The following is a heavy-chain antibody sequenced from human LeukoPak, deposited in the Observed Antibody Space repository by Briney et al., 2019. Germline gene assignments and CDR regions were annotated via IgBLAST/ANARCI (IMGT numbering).Heavy chain of an antibody. Sequence: PTETLSLTCTVSGVSLSSSSYCWGWTRQPPGKGLEWIGTIYYSGSTYYNPSLKSRVTISLDTSKNHFSLKLSSVTAADTAVYYCARLWELHWFDPWGQGTLVTVSS. J-gene: IGHJ5*02. D-gene: IGHD1-26*01. CDR1: GVSLSSSSYC. CDR3: ARLWELHWFDP. CDR2: IYYSGST. V-gene: IGHV4-39*07.